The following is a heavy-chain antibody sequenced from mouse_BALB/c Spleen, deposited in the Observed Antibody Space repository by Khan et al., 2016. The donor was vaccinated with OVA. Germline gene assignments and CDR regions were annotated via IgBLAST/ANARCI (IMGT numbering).Heavy chain of an antibody. CDR3: ASDDGYSLFAY. Sequence: QVQLKESGPELVRPGVSVKISCKGPDYTFTDYPMHWIQQSHVKSLEWIGAVSTYYGTTNYNQKFKGKAIMTVDKSSSTAYMELARLTSEDSAIYYCASDDGYSLFAYWGQGTLVTVSA. V-gene: IGHV1S137*01. J-gene: IGHJ3*01. CDR1: DYTFTDYP. CDR2: VSTYYGTT. D-gene: IGHD2-3*01.